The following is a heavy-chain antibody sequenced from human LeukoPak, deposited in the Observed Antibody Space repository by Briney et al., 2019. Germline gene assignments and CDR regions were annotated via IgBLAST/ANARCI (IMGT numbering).Heavy chain of an antibody. Sequence: PSETLSLTCTVSGGSISSYYWSWIRQPPGKGLEWIGYIFYSGSTNYNPSPKSRVAISVDASKKQFSLKLSSETAADTAVYYCARVNWSGYDFRGAFDIWGQGKTVTVSS. D-gene: IGHD5-12*01. CDR3: ARVNWSGYDFRGAFDI. J-gene: IGHJ3*02. CDR2: IFYSGST. CDR1: GGSISSYY. V-gene: IGHV4-59*01.